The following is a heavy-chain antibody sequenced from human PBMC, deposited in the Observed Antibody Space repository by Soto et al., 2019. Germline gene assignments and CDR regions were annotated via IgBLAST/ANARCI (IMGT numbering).Heavy chain of an antibody. CDR1: GGSISSGGYY. V-gene: IGHV4-31*03. CDR3: ARGGEFGNYYYYGMDV. D-gene: IGHD3-10*01. Sequence: SETLSLTCTVSGGSISSGGYYWSWIRQHPGKGLEWIGYTYYSGSTYYNPSLKSRVTISVDTSKNQFSLKLSSVTAADTAVYYCARGGEFGNYYYYGMDVWGQGTTVTVSS. J-gene: IGHJ6*02. CDR2: TYYSGST.